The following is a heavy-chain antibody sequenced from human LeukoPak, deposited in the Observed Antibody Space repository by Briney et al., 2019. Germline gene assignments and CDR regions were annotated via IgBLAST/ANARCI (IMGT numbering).Heavy chain of an antibody. CDR3: AKDHSYASGSYYNFDT. V-gene: IGHV3-23*01. J-gene: IGHJ4*02. CDR2: ISGSGGST. D-gene: IGHD3-10*01. CDR1: GFTFSSYA. Sequence: PGGSLRLSCAASGFTFSSYAMSWVRQAPGKGLEWVSAISGSGGSTYYADSVKGRFTISRDNSKNTLYLQMNSLRAEDTAVYYCAKDHSYASGSYYNFDTWGQETLVTVSS.